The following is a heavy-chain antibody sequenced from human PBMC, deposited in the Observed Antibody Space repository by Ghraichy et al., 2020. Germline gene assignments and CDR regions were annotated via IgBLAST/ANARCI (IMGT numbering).Heavy chain of an antibody. CDR3: AREWLFPLQYYYYGMDV. CDR2: ISGSGGST. V-gene: IGHV3-23*01. J-gene: IGHJ6*02. D-gene: IGHD3-3*01. CDR1: GFTFSSYA. Sequence: GGSLRLSCAASGFTFSSYAMSWVRQAPGKGLEWVSAISGSGGSTYYADSVKGRFTISRDNSKNTLYLQMNSLRAEDTAVYYCAREWLFPLQYYYYGMDVWGQGTTVTVSS.